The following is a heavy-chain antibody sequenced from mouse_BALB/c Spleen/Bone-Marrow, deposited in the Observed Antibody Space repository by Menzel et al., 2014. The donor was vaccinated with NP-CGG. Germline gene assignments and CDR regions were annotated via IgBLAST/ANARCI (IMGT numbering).Heavy chain of an antibody. Sequence: VQLQQSGPELVKPGASVKMSCKASGYTFTDYIINWVKQRTGQGLEWIGEIYPGSGSIYYNEKFKGKATLTADKSSXTAYMQFSSLTSEDSAVYFCARSPNWDPYYAMDYWGQGTSVTVSS. J-gene: IGHJ4*01. CDR1: GYTFTDYI. CDR2: IYPGSGSI. CDR3: ARSPNWDPYYAMDY. D-gene: IGHD4-1*01. V-gene: IGHV1-77*01.